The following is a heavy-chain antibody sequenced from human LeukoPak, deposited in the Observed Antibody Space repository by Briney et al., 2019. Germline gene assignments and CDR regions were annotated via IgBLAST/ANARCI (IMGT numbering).Heavy chain of an antibody. J-gene: IGHJ4*02. V-gene: IGHV3-30-3*01. CDR2: ISYDGSEK. Sequence: GGSLRLSCAASGFTFSSYPMHWVRQAPGKGLEWVAVISYDGSEKHYADPVKGRFTISRDNSKNTLYLQMNSLRAEDTAVYYCAREGSSGYYPYWGQGILVTVSS. CDR1: GFTFSSYP. D-gene: IGHD3-22*01. CDR3: AREGSSGYYPY.